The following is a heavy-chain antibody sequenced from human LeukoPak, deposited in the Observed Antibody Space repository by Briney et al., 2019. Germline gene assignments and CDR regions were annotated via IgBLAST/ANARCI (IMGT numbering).Heavy chain of an antibody. J-gene: IGHJ4*02. CDR1: GFSFGDHV. Sequence: PGGSLRLSCITSGFSFGDHVMSWFRQAPGKGLEWVGFIRSNPYGGTTEYAASVKGRFTTSRDDSKSIAYLQMNSLKIEDTAVYYCSGGFSGYDYNDYWGQGTLVTVSS. V-gene: IGHV3-49*03. D-gene: IGHD5-12*01. CDR2: IRSNPYGGTT. CDR3: SGGFSGYDYNDY.